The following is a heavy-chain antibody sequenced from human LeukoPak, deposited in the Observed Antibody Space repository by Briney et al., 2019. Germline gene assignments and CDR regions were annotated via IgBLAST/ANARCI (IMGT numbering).Heavy chain of an antibody. J-gene: IGHJ4*02. CDR2: IYYSGST. CDR3: ARDGWFGEGDYFDY. Sequence: SETLSLTCTVSGGSVSSGRYYWSWIRQPPGKGLEWIGYIYYSGSTNYNPSLKSRVTISVDTSKNQFSLKLSSVTAADTAVYYCARDGWFGEGDYFDYWGQGTLVTVSS. V-gene: IGHV4-61*01. D-gene: IGHD3-10*01. CDR1: GGSVSSGRYY.